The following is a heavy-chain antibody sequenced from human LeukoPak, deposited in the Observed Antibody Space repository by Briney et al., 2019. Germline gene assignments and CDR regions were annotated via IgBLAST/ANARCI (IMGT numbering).Heavy chain of an antibody. D-gene: IGHD6-13*01. CDR3: ARGAAGTGAPNWFDP. CDR2: IYLGDSDT. CDR1: GYRFTSYW. V-gene: IGHV5-51*01. Sequence: GESLKIACKGSGYRFTSYWIGLVRQMPGKGLEWMGIIYLGDSDTRYSPSFQGQVTISADKSISTAYLQWSSLKASDTAMYYCARGAAGTGAPNWFDPWGQGTLVTVSS. J-gene: IGHJ5*02.